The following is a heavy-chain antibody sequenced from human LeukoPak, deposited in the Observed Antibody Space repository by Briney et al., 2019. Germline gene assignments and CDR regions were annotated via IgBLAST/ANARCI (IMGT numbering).Heavy chain of an antibody. J-gene: IGHJ4*02. Sequence: PGGSLRLSCAASGFTFSSYWMSWVRQAPGKGLEWVANIKQDGSEKYYVDSVKGRFTISRDNAKNSLYLQMNSLRAEDTAVYYCARASSGYYYGFDYWGQGTLVTVSS. V-gene: IGHV3-7*01. CDR3: ARASSGYYYGFDY. CDR2: IKQDGSEK. D-gene: IGHD3-22*01. CDR1: GFTFSSYW.